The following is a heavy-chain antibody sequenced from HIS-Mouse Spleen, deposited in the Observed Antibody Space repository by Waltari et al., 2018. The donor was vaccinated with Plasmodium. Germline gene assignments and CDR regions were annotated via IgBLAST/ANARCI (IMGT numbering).Heavy chain of an antibody. Sequence: QVQLQESGPGLVKPSETLSPICTVSGGSISSYYGSWIRQPPGKGLEWIGYIYYSGSTNYNPSLKSRVTISVDTSKNQFSLKLSSVTAADTAVYYCARAREVGATFDYWGQGTLVTVSS. CDR2: IYYSGST. J-gene: IGHJ4*02. CDR3: ARAREVGATFDY. V-gene: IGHV4-59*01. CDR1: GGSISSYY. D-gene: IGHD1-26*01.